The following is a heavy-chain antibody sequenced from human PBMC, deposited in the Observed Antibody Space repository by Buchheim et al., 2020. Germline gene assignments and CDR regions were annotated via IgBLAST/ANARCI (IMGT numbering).Heavy chain of an antibody. CDR1: GFTFSSYT. Sequence: EVQLVESGGDLVQPGESLRLSCAASGFTFSSYTMNWVRQAPGKGLEWVSYISSSGNTIYYADSVKGRFTISRDNAKNSLYLQMKSLRDEDTAVYYCARTKLRLLELSTFFDFWGQGTL. V-gene: IGHV3-48*02. D-gene: IGHD3-3*01. J-gene: IGHJ4*02. CDR2: ISSSGNTI. CDR3: ARTKLRLLELSTFFDF.